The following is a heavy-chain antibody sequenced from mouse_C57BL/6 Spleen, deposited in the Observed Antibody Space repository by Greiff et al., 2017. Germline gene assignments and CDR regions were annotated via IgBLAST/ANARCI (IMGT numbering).Heavy chain of an antibody. CDR2: IYPGDGDT. CDR3: ARGNFRFDY. Sequence: QVQLQQSGPELVKPGASVKISCKASGYAFSSSWMNWVKQRPGKGLEWIGRIYPGDGDTNYNGKFKGKATLTANKSSSTAYMQLSSLTSEDSAVYFCARGNFRFDYWGQGTTLTVSS. V-gene: IGHV1-82*01. CDR1: GYAFSSSW. J-gene: IGHJ2*01.